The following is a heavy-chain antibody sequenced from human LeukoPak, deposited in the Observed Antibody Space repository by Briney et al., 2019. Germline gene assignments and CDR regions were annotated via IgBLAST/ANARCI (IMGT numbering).Heavy chain of an antibody. CDR2: IIPILGIA. D-gene: IGHD6-19*01. Sequence: ASVKVSCKASGYSFTGYYLHWVRQAPGQGLEWMGRIIPILGIANYAQKFQGRVTITADKSTSTAYMELSSLRSEDTAVYYCARVGSGWYYAYWGQGTLVTVSS. V-gene: IGHV1-69*04. CDR3: ARVGSGWYYAY. CDR1: GYSFTGYY. J-gene: IGHJ4*02.